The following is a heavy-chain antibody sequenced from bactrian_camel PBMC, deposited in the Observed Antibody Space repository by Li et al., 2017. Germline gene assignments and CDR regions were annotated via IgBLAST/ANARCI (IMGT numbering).Heavy chain of an antibody. CDR2: IDSSGGST. D-gene: IGHD6*01. J-gene: IGHJ4*01. CDR1: GFTFSWVS. Sequence: DVQLVESGGGLVKPGGSLRLSCQASGFTFSWVSMSWVRQAPGKGLEWVSTIDSSGGSTIYAASVKGRFTISRDSAKNTLYLQLNSLKTEDTAMYYCIKGSSWSPSAKKGQGTQVTVS. V-gene: IGHV3S42*01.